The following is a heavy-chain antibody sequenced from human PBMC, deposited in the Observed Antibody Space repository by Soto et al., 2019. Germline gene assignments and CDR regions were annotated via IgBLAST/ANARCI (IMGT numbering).Heavy chain of an antibody. CDR1: GGTFSSYG. Sequence: ASVKVSCKASGGTFSSYGISWVRQAPGQGLEWMGWINTYNGNTNYAQKLQGRVTMTTDTSTSTAYMELRSLRSDDTAVYYCARVQGSGYANVDYWGQGTLVTVSS. CDR2: INTYNGNT. D-gene: IGHD5-12*01. CDR3: ARVQGSGYANVDY. V-gene: IGHV1-18*01. J-gene: IGHJ4*02.